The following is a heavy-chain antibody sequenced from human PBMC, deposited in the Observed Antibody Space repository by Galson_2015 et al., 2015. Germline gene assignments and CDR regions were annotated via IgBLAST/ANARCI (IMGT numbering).Heavy chain of an antibody. CDR1: GFTFDDYA. D-gene: IGHD3-9*01. Sequence: SLRLSCAASGFTFDDYAMHWVRHAPGKGLEWVSGISWNSGSIGYADSVKGRFTISRDNAKNSLYLQMNSLRAEDTALYYCAKARTDILTGSTPFDYWGQGTLVTVSS. V-gene: IGHV3-9*01. CDR2: ISWNSGSI. J-gene: IGHJ4*02. CDR3: AKARTDILTGSTPFDY.